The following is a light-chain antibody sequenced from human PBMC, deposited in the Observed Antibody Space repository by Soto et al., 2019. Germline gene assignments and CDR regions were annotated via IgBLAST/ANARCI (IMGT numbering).Light chain of an antibody. CDR1: SSDVGGYDY. J-gene: IGLJ1*01. CDR2: EVS. Sequence: QSVLTQPASVSGSRGQSITISCTGTSSDVGGYDYVSWYQQHPGKAPKLMIYEVSKRPSGVPDRFSGSKSGNTASLTVSVLQAEDEADYCCSSYTGSNTYVFGTGTKVTV. V-gene: IGLV2-8*01. CDR3: SSYTGSNTYV.